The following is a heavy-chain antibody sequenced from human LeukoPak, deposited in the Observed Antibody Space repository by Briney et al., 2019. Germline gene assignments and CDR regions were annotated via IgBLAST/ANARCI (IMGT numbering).Heavy chain of an antibody. CDR3: ARGGGCRSTSCDFDH. CDR1: GASISSLY. Sequence: KPSETLSLTCTVSGASISSLYWNWIRQPPGKGLEWIGYISNSGSSSYNPSLNSRVTIPIDTSKNQFSLNLNSVTAADTAVYYCARGGGCRSTSCDFDHWGQGTLVTVSS. D-gene: IGHD2-2*01. CDR2: ISNSGSS. J-gene: IGHJ4*02. V-gene: IGHV4-59*11.